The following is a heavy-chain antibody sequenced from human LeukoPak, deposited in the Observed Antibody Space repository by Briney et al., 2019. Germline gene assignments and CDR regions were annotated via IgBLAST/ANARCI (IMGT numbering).Heavy chain of an antibody. Sequence: SETLSLTCTVFGGSFSGYYWSWIRQTPGKGLEWIGEINQSGSTNYNPSLKSRVTISGDTSKNQFSLKLSSVTAADTAVYYCARDHNSYGAFDYWGQGTLVTVSS. CDR2: INQSGST. D-gene: IGHD5-18*01. V-gene: IGHV4-34*01. CDR3: ARDHNSYGAFDY. CDR1: GGSFSGYY. J-gene: IGHJ4*02.